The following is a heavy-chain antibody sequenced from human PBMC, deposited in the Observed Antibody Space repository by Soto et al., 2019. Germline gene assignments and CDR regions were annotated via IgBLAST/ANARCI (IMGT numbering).Heavy chain of an antibody. CDR1: GYTFTHYG. V-gene: IGHV1-18*01. Sequence: QVQLVQSGAEEKKPGASVKVSCKASGYTFTHYGITWAGKAPGQGLEGTGGINAYVGETKRGDKYQGGITVTMDTSTQTAYLELRSVRSDGTGVYYGARGDGDTFDYWGQGTLVTVSA. CDR3: ARGDGDTFDY. J-gene: IGHJ4*02. CDR2: INAYVGET.